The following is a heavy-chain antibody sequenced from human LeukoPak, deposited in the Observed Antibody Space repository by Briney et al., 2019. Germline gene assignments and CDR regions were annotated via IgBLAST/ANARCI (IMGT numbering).Heavy chain of an antibody. Sequence: ASVKVSCKASGYTFTSYGISWVRQAPGQGLEWMGWISAYNGYTNYAQKLQGRVTMTTDTSTSTAYMELRSLRSDDTAVYYCAREVLLWFRESLSLDYWGQGTLVTVSS. CDR2: ISAYNGYT. CDR3: AREVLLWFRESLSLDY. CDR1: GYTFTSYG. D-gene: IGHD3-10*01. J-gene: IGHJ4*02. V-gene: IGHV1-18*01.